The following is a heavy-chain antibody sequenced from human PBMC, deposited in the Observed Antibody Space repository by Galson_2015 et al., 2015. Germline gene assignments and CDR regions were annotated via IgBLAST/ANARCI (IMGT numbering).Heavy chain of an antibody. CDR2: ISAYNGNT. D-gene: IGHD2-15*01. Sequence: FTSYGILWVRQAPGHGLEWMGWISAYNGNTNYAQNLQGRVTMTTDTSTSTAYMELRSLRSDDTAVYYCAREAEYCSGGSCYSGPGYWGQGTLVTVSS. CDR1: FTSYG. CDR3: AREAEYCSGGSCYSGPGY. J-gene: IGHJ4*02. V-gene: IGHV1-18*01.